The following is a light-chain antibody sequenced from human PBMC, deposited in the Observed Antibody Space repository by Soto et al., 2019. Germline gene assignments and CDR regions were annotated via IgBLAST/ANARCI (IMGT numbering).Light chain of an antibody. J-gene: IGKJ5*01. Sequence: DIQLTQSPSPLSASAGDRVTITSRPSETISTFLNWYQHKPGKAPKLLISAASRLQSGVPPRFSGSGSGTDFTLTINSLRPEDFASYYCQQSYSSSPITFGQGTRLEIK. CDR2: AAS. V-gene: IGKV1-39*01. CDR3: QQSYSSSPIT. CDR1: ETISTF.